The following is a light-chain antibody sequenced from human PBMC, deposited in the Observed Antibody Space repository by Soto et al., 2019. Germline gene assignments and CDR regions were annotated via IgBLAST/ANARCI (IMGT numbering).Light chain of an antibody. CDR2: DVS. CDR3: CSYVASYTYV. CDR1: SSDVGGYNY. Sequence: QSVLPQPRSVSGSPGQSVTISCTGTSSDVGGYNYVSWYQQHPDKAPKLMIYDVSKRPSGVPDRFSGSKSGNTASLTISGLQAEDEADYYCCSYVASYTYVFGPGTKVTVL. V-gene: IGLV2-11*01. J-gene: IGLJ1*01.